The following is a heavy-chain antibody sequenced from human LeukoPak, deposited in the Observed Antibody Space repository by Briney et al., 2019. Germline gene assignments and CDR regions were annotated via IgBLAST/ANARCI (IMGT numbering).Heavy chain of an antibody. CDR2: INQDGSEK. V-gene: IGHV3-7*01. CDR3: VRDKIVGATNFDY. J-gene: IGHJ4*02. D-gene: IGHD1-26*01. Sequence: GGSLRLSCAASGFTFGNFWMSWVRQAPGRGLEWVANINQDGSEKYYMESVKGRFTISRDNAKNSLYLQMNSLGAEDTAVYYCVRDKIVGATNFDYWGQGTLVTVSS. CDR1: GFTFGNFW.